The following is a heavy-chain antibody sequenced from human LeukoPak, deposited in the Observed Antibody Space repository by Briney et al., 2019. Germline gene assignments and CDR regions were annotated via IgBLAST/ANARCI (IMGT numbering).Heavy chain of an antibody. V-gene: IGHV3-7*01. Sequence: GGSLRLSCAASGFTFSSYWMSWVRQAPGKGLEWVANIKQDGSEKYYVDSVKGRFTISRDNAKNSLYLQMNSLRAEDTAVYYCARRSGWSPEYYFDYWGQGTLVTVSS. CDR1: GFTFSSYW. CDR3: ARRSGWSPEYYFDY. D-gene: IGHD6-19*01. J-gene: IGHJ4*02. CDR2: IKQDGSEK.